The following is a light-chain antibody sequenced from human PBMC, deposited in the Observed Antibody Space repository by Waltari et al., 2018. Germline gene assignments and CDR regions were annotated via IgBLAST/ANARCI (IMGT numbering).Light chain of an antibody. V-gene: IGKV1-5*03. CDR3: QQYRNLWT. CDR1: QSLSNW. Sequence: SVGDRVTITCRASQSLSNWLAWYQQKPGKAPKVLIYKASTLESGVPSRFSGSGSGTEFTLTISSLQPDDFATYYCQQYRNLWTFGQGTKVEIK. J-gene: IGKJ1*01. CDR2: KAS.